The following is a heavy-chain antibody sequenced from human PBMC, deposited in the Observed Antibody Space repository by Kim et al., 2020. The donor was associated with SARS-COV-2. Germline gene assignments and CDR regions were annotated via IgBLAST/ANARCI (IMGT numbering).Heavy chain of an antibody. D-gene: IGHD4-4*01. J-gene: IGHJ4*02. CDR3: VSGLSGSKPRY. CDR2: LSQTGEDV. V-gene: IGHV1-8*01. Sequence: ASVKVSCKTSTNIFTYHEISWVRQAAGQGLEFMGQLSQTGEDVGYAQGFQGRLTLTRNTSIITAYMELKNLNSDDTAVYFCVSGLSGSKPRYWGQGTLVSVSS. CDR1: TNIFTYHE.